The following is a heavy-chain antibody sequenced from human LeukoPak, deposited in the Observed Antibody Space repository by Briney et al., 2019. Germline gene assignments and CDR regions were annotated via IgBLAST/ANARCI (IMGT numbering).Heavy chain of an antibody. Sequence: PGGSLRLSCAASGFTFSSYGMPWVRQAPGKGLEWVAVISYDGSNKYYADSVKGRFTISRDNSKNTLYLQMNSLRAEDTAVYYCARDSQYYYDSSGYSLPADDAFDIWGQGTMVTVSS. D-gene: IGHD3-22*01. CDR2: ISYDGSNK. CDR3: ARDSQYYYDSSGYSLPADDAFDI. J-gene: IGHJ3*02. CDR1: GFTFSSYG. V-gene: IGHV3-30*03.